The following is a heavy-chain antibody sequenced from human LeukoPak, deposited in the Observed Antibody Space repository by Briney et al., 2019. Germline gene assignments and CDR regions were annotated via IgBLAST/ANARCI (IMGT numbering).Heavy chain of an antibody. CDR1: GVSINSHY. J-gene: IGHJ6*03. V-gene: IGHV4-59*11. D-gene: IGHD3-3*01. Sequence: SETLSLTCTISGVSINSHYWSWIRQPPGKGLEWIGFIYDSGSANYRSSLESRVTMTLDTSKNQFSLKLNSVTAADTAVYYCARVLQNYYHLDVWGKGTTVTVSS. CDR3: ARVLQNYYHLDV. CDR2: IYDSGSA.